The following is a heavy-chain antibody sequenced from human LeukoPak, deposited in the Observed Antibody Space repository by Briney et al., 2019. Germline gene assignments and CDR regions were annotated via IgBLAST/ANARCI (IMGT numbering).Heavy chain of an antibody. Sequence: GGSHRLSCAASGFTFSDAWMSWVRQAPGMGLEWVGRIKSKTDGGTTDYSAPVKGRFTISRDDSKNTLYLQINSLKTEDTAVYYCTADMPASSRAADYWGQGTLVTVSS. V-gene: IGHV3-15*01. D-gene: IGHD2-15*01. CDR2: IKSKTDGGTT. J-gene: IGHJ4*02. CDR3: TADMPASSRAADY. CDR1: GFTFSDAW.